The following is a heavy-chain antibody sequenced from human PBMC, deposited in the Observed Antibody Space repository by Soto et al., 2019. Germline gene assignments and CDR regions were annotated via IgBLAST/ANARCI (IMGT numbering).Heavy chain of an antibody. CDR1: GGSISSGGYY. V-gene: IGHV4-31*03. CDR2: IYYSGST. D-gene: IGHD3-16*01. J-gene: IGHJ5*02. Sequence: QVQLQESGPGLVKPSQTLSLTCTVSGGSISSGGYYWSWIRQHPGKGLGWIAYIYYSGSTYYNPSLKSRVTISVDTSKNQFSLKLSSVTAADTAVYYCAVNPLRLGWFDPWGQGTLVTVSS. CDR3: AVNPLRLGWFDP.